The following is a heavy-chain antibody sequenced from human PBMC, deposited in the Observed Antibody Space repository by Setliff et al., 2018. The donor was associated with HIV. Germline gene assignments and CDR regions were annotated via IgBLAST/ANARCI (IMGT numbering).Heavy chain of an antibody. CDR3: ARYSPRGYTLTGPY. V-gene: IGHV4-61*01. D-gene: IGHD6-25*01. J-gene: IGHJ4*02. Sequence: ETLSLTCTVSGGSVSSGSYYWSWIRQPPGKGLEWIGYIYYSGSTKHNPSLKSRVTISLDTSKNQFSLRLTSVTAADTAVYYCARYSPRGYTLTGPYWGQGTLVTVSS. CDR2: IYYSGST. CDR1: GGSVSSGSYY.